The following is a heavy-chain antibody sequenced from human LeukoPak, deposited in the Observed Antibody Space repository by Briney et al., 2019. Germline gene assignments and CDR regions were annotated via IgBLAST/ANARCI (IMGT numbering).Heavy chain of an antibody. Sequence: GGALEISWKGSGYNFTSYWMGWVRQVPGKGVEGMGIIYPGDSDTRYSPSFQGQVTISADKSISTAYLQWSSLKASDTAMYYCARVRRYSGFDYWGQGTLVTVSS. CDR3: ARVRRYSGFDY. V-gene: IGHV5-51*01. CDR1: GYNFTSYW. D-gene: IGHD5-12*01. CDR2: IYPGDSDT. J-gene: IGHJ4*02.